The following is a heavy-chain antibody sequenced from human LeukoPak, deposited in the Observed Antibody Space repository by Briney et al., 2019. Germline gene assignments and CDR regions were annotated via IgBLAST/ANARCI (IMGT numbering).Heavy chain of an antibody. V-gene: IGHV1-2*02. J-gene: IGHJ3*02. CDR1: GYTFTGYY. Sequence: SVKVSCKASGYTFTGYYMHWVRQAPGQGLEWMGWINPNSGGTNYAQKFQGRVTMTRDTSISTAYMELSRLRSDDTAVYYCARDRNYYDSSGYNDAFDIWGQGTMVTVSS. D-gene: IGHD3-22*01. CDR2: INPNSGGT. CDR3: ARDRNYYDSSGYNDAFDI.